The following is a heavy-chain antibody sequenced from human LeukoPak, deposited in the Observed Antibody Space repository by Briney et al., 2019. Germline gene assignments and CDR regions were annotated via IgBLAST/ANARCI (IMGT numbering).Heavy chain of an antibody. J-gene: IGHJ4*02. Sequence: ASVKVSCKASGGTFSSYAISWVRQAPGQGLEWMGRIIPILGIANYAQKFKGRVTITADKSTSTAYMELSSLRSDDTAVYYCARGMYYDILTAFDYWGQGTLVTVSS. V-gene: IGHV1-69*04. CDR2: IIPILGIA. CDR1: GGTFSSYA. CDR3: ARGMYYDILTAFDY. D-gene: IGHD3-9*01.